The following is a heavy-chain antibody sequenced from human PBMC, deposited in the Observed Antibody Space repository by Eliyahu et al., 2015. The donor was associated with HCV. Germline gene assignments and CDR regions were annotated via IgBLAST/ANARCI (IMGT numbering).Heavy chain of an antibody. J-gene: IGHJ5*02. V-gene: IGHV4-34*01. D-gene: IGHD3-22*01. CDR3: ARGRIDSSGYYYP. CDR2: INHSGST. Sequence: QVQLQQWGAGLLKPSETLSLXCAVXXXSFSGXYWSXIRQPPGKGXGWIGEINHSGSTNYNPSLKSRVTISVDTSKNQFSLKLSSVTAADTAVYYCARGRIDSSGYYYPWGQGTLVTVSS. CDR1: XXSFSGXY.